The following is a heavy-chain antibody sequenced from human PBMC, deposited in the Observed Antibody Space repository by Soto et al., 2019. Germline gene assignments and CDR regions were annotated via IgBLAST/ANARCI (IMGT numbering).Heavy chain of an antibody. D-gene: IGHD4-17*01. CDR1: GYSFTDYW. CDR3: ARATVTTRHFDY. V-gene: IGHV5-51*01. Sequence: PGESLKISCKGSGYSFTDYWIGWVRQMPGKGLEWMGIFFPGDSDTRYSPSFQGQVTISVDKSISTAYLQWSSLKASDTAMYYCARATVTTRHFDYWGQGTLVTVSS. CDR2: FFPGDSDT. J-gene: IGHJ4*02.